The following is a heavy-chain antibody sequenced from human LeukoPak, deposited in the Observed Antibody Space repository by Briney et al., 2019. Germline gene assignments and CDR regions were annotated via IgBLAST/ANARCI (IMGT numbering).Heavy chain of an antibody. V-gene: IGHV4-61*02. Sequence: SETLSLTCTVSGGSISSGSYYWSWIRQPAGKGLEWIGRIYTSGSTNYNPSLKSRVTISVDTSKNQFSLKLSSVTAADTAVYYCAKEGYGGTYYFDYWGQGTLVTVSS. D-gene: IGHD5-12*01. CDR2: IYTSGST. J-gene: IGHJ4*02. CDR1: GGSISSGSYY. CDR3: AKEGYGGTYYFDY.